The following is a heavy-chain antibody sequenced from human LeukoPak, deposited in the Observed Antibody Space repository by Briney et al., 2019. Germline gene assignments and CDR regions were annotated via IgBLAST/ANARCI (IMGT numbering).Heavy chain of an antibody. CDR1: GFTFEDCT. CDR2: ISWHGVTT. V-gene: IGHV3-43*01. CDR3: ARERSAFLDY. J-gene: IGHJ4*02. Sequence: GGSLRLSCAASGFTFEDCTMHWVRHSPGKGLEWVSLISWHGVTTYYADSVKGRFTISRDNSKNSLYLQMNSLTTEDSAWYYGARERSAFLDYWGQGTLVRVSS. D-gene: IGHD3-3*01.